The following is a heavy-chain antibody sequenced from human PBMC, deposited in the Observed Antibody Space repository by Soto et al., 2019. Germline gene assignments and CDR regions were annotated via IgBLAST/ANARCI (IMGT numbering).Heavy chain of an antibody. J-gene: IGHJ5*02. Sequence: ASVKVSCKVSGYTLTELSMHCVRQAPGKGLEWMGGFEPEDGETIYAQKFQDRVTMTEDTSTDTAYMELSSLRSEDTAVYYCATRSPPGNWFDPWGQGTLVTVSS. CDR3: ATRSPPGNWFDP. CDR2: FEPEDGET. V-gene: IGHV1-24*01. CDR1: GYTLTELS.